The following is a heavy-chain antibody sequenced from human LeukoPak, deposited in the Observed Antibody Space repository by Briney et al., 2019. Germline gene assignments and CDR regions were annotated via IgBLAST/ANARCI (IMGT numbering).Heavy chain of an antibody. J-gene: IGHJ6*02. CDR3: AKVGQQLVHYYYGMDV. CDR1: GFTFSSYG. Sequence: GGSLRLSCAASGFTFSSYGMHWVRQAPGKGLEWVAVISYDGSNKYYADSVKGRFTISRDNSKNTLYLQMNSLRAEDTAVYYCAKVGQQLVHYYYGMDVWGQGTTVTVSS. CDR2: ISYDGSNK. V-gene: IGHV3-30*18. D-gene: IGHD6-13*01.